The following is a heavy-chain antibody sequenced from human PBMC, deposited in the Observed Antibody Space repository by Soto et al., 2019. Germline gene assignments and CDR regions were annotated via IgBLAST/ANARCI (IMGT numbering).Heavy chain of an antibody. D-gene: IGHD5-12*01. V-gene: IGHV4-39*01. CDR1: GGSISSSSYY. J-gene: IGHJ4*02. Sequence: SETLSLTCTVSGGSISSSSYYWGWIRQPPGKGLEWIGSIYYSGSTYYNPSLKSRVTISVDTSKNRFSLKLSSVTAADTAVYYCARLRRDGYNWDYWGQGTLVTVSS. CDR3: ARLRRDGYNWDY. CDR2: IYYSGST.